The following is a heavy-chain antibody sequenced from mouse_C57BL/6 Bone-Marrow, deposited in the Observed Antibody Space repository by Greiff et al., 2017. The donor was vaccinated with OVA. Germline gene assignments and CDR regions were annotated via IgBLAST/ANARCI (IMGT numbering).Heavy chain of an antibody. CDR1: GFSLTSYG. Sequence: QVHVKQSGPGLVQPSQSLSITCTVSGFSLTSYGVHWVRQSPGKGLEWLGVIWSGGSTDYNAAFISRLSISKDNSKSQVFFKMNSLQADDTAIYYGARKRWLLHYYAMDYWGQGTSVTVSS. CDR2: IWSGGST. J-gene: IGHJ4*01. CDR3: ARKRWLLHYYAMDY. D-gene: IGHD2-3*01. V-gene: IGHV2-2*01.